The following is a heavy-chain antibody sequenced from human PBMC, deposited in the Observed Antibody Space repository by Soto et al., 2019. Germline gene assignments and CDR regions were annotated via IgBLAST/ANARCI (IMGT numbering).Heavy chain of an antibody. CDR3: ARGAISTKIEY. CDR2: ILYGGSS. V-gene: IGHV4-59*01. CDR1: GISIDKNY. J-gene: IGHJ4*01. Sequence: SETLSLTCRVSGISIDKNYWTWIRQIPGKGLEWIGYILYGGSSSFNPSLKSRVTMSIDTSKSQFSLKLSSVTAADTAVYYCARGAISTKIEYWGHGTLVTVSS. D-gene: IGHD2-2*02.